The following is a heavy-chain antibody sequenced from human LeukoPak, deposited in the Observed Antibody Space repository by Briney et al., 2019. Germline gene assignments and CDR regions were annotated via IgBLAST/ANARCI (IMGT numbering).Heavy chain of an antibody. CDR1: GYNFTNYW. CDR3: ARHFCTGTHCYPTFDY. V-gene: IGHV5-51*01. Sequence: GESLKISCQVSGYNFTNYWIAWVRQMPGKGLEWMGIIYPDDSDTRYSPSFQGQVTISADKSINTAYLQWGSLKASDTAIYYCARHFCTGTHCYPTFDYWGQGTLVSVSS. D-gene: IGHD2-8*02. J-gene: IGHJ4*02. CDR2: IYPDDSDT.